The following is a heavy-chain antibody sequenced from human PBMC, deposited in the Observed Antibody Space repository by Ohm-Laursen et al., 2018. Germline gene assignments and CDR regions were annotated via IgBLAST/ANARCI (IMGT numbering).Heavy chain of an antibody. Sequence: SLRLSCAASGFTFSSYSMNWVRQAPGKGLEWVSYISSSGSTIYYADSVKGRFTISRDNAKNSLYLQMNSLRAEDTAVYYCARDSYYYYGMDVWGQGTTVTVSS. CDR1: GFTFSSYS. CDR2: ISSSGSTI. CDR3: ARDSYYYYGMDV. V-gene: IGHV3-48*04. J-gene: IGHJ6*02.